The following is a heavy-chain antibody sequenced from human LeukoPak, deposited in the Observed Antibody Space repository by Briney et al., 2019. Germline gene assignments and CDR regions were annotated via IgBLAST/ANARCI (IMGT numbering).Heavy chain of an antibody. Sequence: SETLSLTCAVSGGSISSPNWWSWVRQSPGKGLEWIGEIYHTWSTNYNPSLKTRVTISLDKSKNQFSLSLSSVTAADTAVYFCARYYYYYMDVWGKGTTVTVSS. CDR2: IYHTWST. CDR3: ARYYYYYMDV. J-gene: IGHJ6*03. V-gene: IGHV4-4*02. CDR1: GGSISSPNW.